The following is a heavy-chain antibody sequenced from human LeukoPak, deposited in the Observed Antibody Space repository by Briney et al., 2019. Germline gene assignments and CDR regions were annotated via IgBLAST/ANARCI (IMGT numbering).Heavy chain of an antibody. J-gene: IGHJ4*02. CDR1: GFTFRSYW. CDR3: ARDRGGSYDPYFDY. CDR2: INSDGSST. V-gene: IGHV3-74*01. D-gene: IGHD1-26*01. Sequence: PGGSLRLSCAASGFTFRSYWMHWVRHAPGKGLVWVSRINSDGSSTSYADSVKGRFTISRDNAKNTLYLQMNSLRAEDTAGYYCARDRGGSYDPYFDYWGQGTLVIVSS.